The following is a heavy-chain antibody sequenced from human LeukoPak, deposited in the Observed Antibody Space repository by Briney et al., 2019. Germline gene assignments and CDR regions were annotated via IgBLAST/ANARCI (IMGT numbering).Heavy chain of an antibody. Sequence: PGGSLRLSCAATGFTFSNYWMHWVRQAPGKELVWVSRIKSDGSNTNYADSVKGRFTISRDNAKNTLYLQMNSLRAEDTAVYYCANRSPAVAGTFDSWGQGTLVTVSS. D-gene: IGHD6-19*01. CDR3: ANRSPAVAGTFDS. V-gene: IGHV3-74*01. CDR2: IKSDGSNT. J-gene: IGHJ4*02. CDR1: GFTFSNYW.